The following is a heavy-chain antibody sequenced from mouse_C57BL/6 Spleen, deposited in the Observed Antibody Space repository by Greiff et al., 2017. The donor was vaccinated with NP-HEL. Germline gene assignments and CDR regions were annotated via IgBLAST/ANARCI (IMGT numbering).Heavy chain of an antibody. CDR3: ARKGDDYGGFDY. Sequence: VQLQQSGPELVKPGASVKISCKASGYAFSSSWMNWVKQRPGKGLEWIGRIYPGAGATNYNGKFKGKATLTADKSSSTASMQLSSLTSEDSAVYFCARKGDDYGGFDYWGQGTTLTVSS. J-gene: IGHJ2*01. CDR1: GYAFSSSW. CDR2: IYPGAGAT. D-gene: IGHD2-4*01. V-gene: IGHV1-82*01.